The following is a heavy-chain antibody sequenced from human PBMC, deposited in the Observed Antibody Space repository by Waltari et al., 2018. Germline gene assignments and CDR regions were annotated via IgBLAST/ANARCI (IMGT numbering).Heavy chain of an antibody. CDR2: IYHSGST. Sequence: QVQLQESGPGLVKPSETLSLTCAVSGYSVSSGYYWGWVRQPPGQGLEWIGRIYHSGSTDYNPSLKSRVTISVDTSKNQFCLKLSAVTAGDTAVDYCIGAAGKGYFDYWGQGTLVTVSS. D-gene: IGHD3-16*01. CDR1: GYSVSSGYY. CDR3: IGAAGKGYFDY. J-gene: IGHJ4*02. V-gene: IGHV4-38-2*01.